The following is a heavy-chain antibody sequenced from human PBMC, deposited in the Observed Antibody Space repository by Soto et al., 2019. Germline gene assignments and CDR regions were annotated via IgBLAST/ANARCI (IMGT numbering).Heavy chain of an antibody. CDR3: AKDKSIGELLPDDAFDI. D-gene: IGHD3-10*01. CDR1: GFTFSSYA. CDR2: ISGSDGIT. Sequence: SGFTFSSYAMSWFRQAPGKGLEWVLAISGSDGITYYADSVKGRFTISRDNSKNTLYLQMNSLRAEDTAVYYCAKDKSIGELLPDDAFDIWGQGTMVTVSS. V-gene: IGHV3-23*01. J-gene: IGHJ3*02.